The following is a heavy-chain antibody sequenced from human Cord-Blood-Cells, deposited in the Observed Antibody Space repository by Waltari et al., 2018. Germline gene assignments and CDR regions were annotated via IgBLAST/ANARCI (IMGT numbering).Heavy chain of an antibody. D-gene: IGHD1-26*01. CDR1: GGSISSSNW. J-gene: IGHJ4*02. CDR2: IYHSGST. V-gene: IGHV4-4*02. Sequence: QVQLKASGPGLVKPSGTLFLTCAVSGGSISSSNWRSWVRQPPGKGLEWIGEIYHSGSTNYNPSLKRRVTISVDKSKNQFSLKLSSVTAADTAVYYCHTRGGGSYDSDYWGQGTLVTVSS. CDR3: HTRGGGSYDSDY.